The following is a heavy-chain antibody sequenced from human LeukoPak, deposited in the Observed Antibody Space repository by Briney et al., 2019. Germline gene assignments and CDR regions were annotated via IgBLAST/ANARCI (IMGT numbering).Heavy chain of an antibody. Sequence: GGSLRLSCAASGFTFSSYAMSWVRQAPGKGLEWVSAMSGSGGSTYYADSVKGRFTISRDNSKNTLYLQMNSLRAEDTAVYYCATPLHYDIVTYFDYWGQGTLVTVSS. V-gene: IGHV3-23*01. CDR3: ATPLHYDIVTYFDY. D-gene: IGHD3-9*01. CDR1: GFTFSSYA. J-gene: IGHJ4*02. CDR2: MSGSGGST.